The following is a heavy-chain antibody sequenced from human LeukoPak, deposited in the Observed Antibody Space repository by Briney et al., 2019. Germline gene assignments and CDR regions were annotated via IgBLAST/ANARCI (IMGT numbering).Heavy chain of an antibody. V-gene: IGHV3-23*01. D-gene: IGHD6-6*01. Sequence: GGSLRLSCAASGFTFSSYAMSWVRQAPGKGLEWVSAISGSGGSTYYADSVKGRFTISRDNAKNSLYLQMNSLRAEDMALYYCAKGGYSSSWDLDYWGQGTLVTVSS. J-gene: IGHJ4*02. CDR2: ISGSGGST. CDR1: GFTFSSYA. CDR3: AKGGYSSSWDLDY.